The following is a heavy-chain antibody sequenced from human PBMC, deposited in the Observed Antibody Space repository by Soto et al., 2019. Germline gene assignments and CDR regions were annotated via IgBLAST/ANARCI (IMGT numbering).Heavy chain of an antibody. J-gene: IGHJ4*02. D-gene: IGHD7-27*01. Sequence: SETLSLNCAVYGGSFSGYYWRWIRQPPGKGLEWIGEINHSGSTKYNPSLKSRFTISVDTSKNQFSLKLSSVTAADTAVYYCARDMITGDRAFDYWGQGTLVTVSS. CDR1: GGSFSGYY. CDR2: INHSGST. CDR3: ARDMITGDRAFDY. V-gene: IGHV4-34*01.